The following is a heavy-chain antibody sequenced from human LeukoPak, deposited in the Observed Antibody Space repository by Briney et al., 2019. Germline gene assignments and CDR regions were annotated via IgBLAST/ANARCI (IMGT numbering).Heavy chain of an antibody. CDR3: ARENGYKYDY. V-gene: IGHV4-59*01. J-gene: IGHJ4*02. CDR1: GGSISSYY. CDR2: IYYSGRT. Sequence: PSETLSLTCSVSGGSISSYYWSWIRQPPGKGLEWIGYIYYSGRTSYNPSLKSRVTISVDTSKNQFSLRLSSVTAADTAVYYCARENGYKYDYWGQGTLVTVSS. D-gene: IGHD5-24*01.